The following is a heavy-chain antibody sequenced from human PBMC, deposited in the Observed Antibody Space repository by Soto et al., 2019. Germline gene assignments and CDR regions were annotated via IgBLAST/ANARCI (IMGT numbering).Heavy chain of an antibody. J-gene: IGHJ4*02. CDR3: ARCGHCSSTSCQFDY. CDR2: ISSSSSYI. CDR1: GFTFSSYS. V-gene: IGHV3-21*01. D-gene: IGHD2-2*01. Sequence: PGGSLRLSCAASGFTFSSYSMNWVRQAPGKGLEWVSSISSSSSYIYYADSVKGRFTIYRDNAKNSLYLQMNSLRAEDTAVYYCARCGHCSSTSCQFDYWGQGTLVPASS.